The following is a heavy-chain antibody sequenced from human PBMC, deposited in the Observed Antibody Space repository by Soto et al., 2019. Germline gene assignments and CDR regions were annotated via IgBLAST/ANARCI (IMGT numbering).Heavy chain of an antibody. J-gene: IGHJ4*02. CDR1: GFTFSSYA. CDR3: ARDAAPFYDFYYFDY. CDR2: ISYDGSNK. V-gene: IGHV3-30-3*01. D-gene: IGHD3-3*01. Sequence: PGGSLRLSCAASGFTFSSYAMHWVRQAPGKGLEWVAVISYDGSNKYYADSVKGRFTISRDNSKNTLYLQMNSLRAEDTAVYYCARDAAPFYDFYYFDYWGQGTLVTVYS.